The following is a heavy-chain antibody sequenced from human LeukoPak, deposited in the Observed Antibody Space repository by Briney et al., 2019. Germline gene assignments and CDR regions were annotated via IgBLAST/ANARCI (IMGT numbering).Heavy chain of an antibody. D-gene: IGHD6-6*01. CDR3: AGAAPGDAFDI. V-gene: IGHV4-34*01. CDR2: VHHSGNT. J-gene: IGHJ3*02. CDR1: GGSFSGYY. Sequence: PSETLSLTCAVYGGSFSGYYWGWIRQPPGKGLEWIGSVHHSGNTNYNPSLKSRVTISVDTSKNQFSLKLSSVTAADTAVYYCAGAAPGDAFDIWGQGTMVTVSS.